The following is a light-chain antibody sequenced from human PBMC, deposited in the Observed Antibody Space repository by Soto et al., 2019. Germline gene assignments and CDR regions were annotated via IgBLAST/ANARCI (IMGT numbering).Light chain of an antibody. Sequence: EIVMTQSPATLSVSPGDRATLSCRASQTVGSNIAWYQQKPGQAPRLLIHGASTRATGVSARFSGTGSGTEFTLTISSLQSEDVAVYYCQQYHNWPPQYTFGQGTRLQIK. CDR2: GAS. CDR3: QQYHNWPPQYT. V-gene: IGKV3-15*01. CDR1: QTVGSN. J-gene: IGKJ2*01.